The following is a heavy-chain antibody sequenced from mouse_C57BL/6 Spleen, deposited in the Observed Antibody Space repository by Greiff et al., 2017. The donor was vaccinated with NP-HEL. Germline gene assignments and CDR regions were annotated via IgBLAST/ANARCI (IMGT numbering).Heavy chain of an antibody. D-gene: IGHD3-2*02. CDR2: IDPETGGT. Sequence: VKLVESGAELVRPGASVTLSCKASGYTFTDYEMHWVKQTPVPGLEWIGAIDPETGGTAYTQKFKGKAILTADKSSSTAYMELRSLTSEDSAVYYCTRWGQLRLMDYWGQGTSVTVSS. V-gene: IGHV1-15*01. CDR3: TRWGQLRLMDY. J-gene: IGHJ4*01. CDR1: GYTFTDYE.